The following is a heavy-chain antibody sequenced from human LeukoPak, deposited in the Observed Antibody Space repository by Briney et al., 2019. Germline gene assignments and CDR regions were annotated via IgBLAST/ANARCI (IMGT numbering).Heavy chain of an antibody. D-gene: IGHD3-22*01. Sequence: GGSLRLSCAASGFTFSNAWMTWVRQAPGKGLEWVGRIKSKTDGGTTDYSAPVKGRFTISRDDSKNTLYLQMNSLKTEDTAVYYCTTLISYYYDGSSYSHAFDIWGQGTMVTVSS. CDR1: GFTFSNAW. CDR2: IKSKTDGGTT. V-gene: IGHV3-15*01. CDR3: TTLISYYYDGSSYSHAFDI. J-gene: IGHJ3*02.